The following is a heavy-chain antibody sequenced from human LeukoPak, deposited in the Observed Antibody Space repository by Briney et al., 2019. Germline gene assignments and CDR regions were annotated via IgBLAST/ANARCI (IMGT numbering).Heavy chain of an antibody. J-gene: IGHJ6*02. CDR3: TTELWFGAPPYHYGIDV. CDR1: GFTFSSYA. D-gene: IGHD3-10*01. CDR2: VSYDGSNK. Sequence: GRSLRLSCAASGFTFSSYAMHWVRQAPGKGLEWVAVVSYDGSNKYYADSVKGRFTISRDNSKNTLYLQMNSLKTEDTAVYYCTTELWFGAPPYHYGIDVWGQGTTVTVSS. V-gene: IGHV3-30*04.